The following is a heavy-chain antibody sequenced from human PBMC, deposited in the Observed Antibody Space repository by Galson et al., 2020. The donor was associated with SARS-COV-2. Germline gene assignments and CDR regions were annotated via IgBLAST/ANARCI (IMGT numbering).Heavy chain of an antibody. CDR1: GGYFSGHY. J-gene: IGHJ4*02. CDR2: ITQRGSV. CDR3: ARGLFQTTMVIVVFTSGSFYFDS. Sequence: SETLSLTCAVHGGYFSGHYWSWIRQSPGKGLEWIGDITQRGSVNYHPSLKSRVTISADTSKNQFSLELRSVTAADTAVYYCARGLFQTTMVIVVFTSGSFYFDSWGQGTLVSVSS. D-gene: IGHD3-22*01. V-gene: IGHV4-34*01.